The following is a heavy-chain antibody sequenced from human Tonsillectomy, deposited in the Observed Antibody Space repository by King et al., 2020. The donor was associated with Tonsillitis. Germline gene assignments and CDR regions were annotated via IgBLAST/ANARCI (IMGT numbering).Heavy chain of an antibody. J-gene: IGHJ4*02. D-gene: IGHD5-18*01. V-gene: IGHV4-59*08. CDR2: IYYSGST. CDR3: ARHWTAMGHFEY. Sequence: VQLQESGPGLVKPSETLSLTCTVSGGSISSYYWSWIRQPPGKGLEWIGYIYYSGSTNYNPSLKSRVTISVDTSKNQFSLNLSSVTAADTAVYYCARHWTAMGHFEYWGQGTLVTVSS. CDR1: GGSISSYY.